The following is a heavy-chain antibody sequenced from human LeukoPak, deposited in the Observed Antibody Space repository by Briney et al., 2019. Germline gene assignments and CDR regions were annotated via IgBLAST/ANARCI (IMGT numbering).Heavy chain of an antibody. J-gene: IGHJ6*03. Sequence: PSQTLSLTCTVSGGSISSGDYYWSWIRQPPGKGLEWIGYIYYSGSTYYNPSLKSRVTISVDTSKNQFSLKLSSVTAADTAVYYCARNGASGYYYYMDVWGKGTTVTVSS. D-gene: IGHD2-8*01. V-gene: IGHV4-30-4*01. CDR2: IYYSGST. CDR3: ARNGASGYYYYMDV. CDR1: GGSISSGDYY.